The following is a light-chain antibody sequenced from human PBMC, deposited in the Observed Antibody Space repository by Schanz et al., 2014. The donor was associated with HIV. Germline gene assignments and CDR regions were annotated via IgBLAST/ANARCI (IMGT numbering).Light chain of an antibody. J-gene: IGKJ2*01. V-gene: IGKV1-9*01. CDR2: AAS. CDR1: QGIRSY. Sequence: IQLTQSPSSLSAAVGDRVTITCRASQGIRSYLAWYQQKPGKAPKLLIYAASTLQSGVPSRFSGSGSGTDFTLTISSLQAEDVAVYYSQQYYSVPYTFGQGTKLEIK. CDR3: QQYYSVPYT.